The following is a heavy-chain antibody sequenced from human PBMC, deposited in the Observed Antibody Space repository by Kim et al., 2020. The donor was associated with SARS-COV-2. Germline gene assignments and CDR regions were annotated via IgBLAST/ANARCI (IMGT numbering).Heavy chain of an antibody. D-gene: IGHD6-6*01. V-gene: IGHV3-48*03. CDR3: ARDSHKSMAALSSFDY. CDR2: ISSSGSTI. J-gene: IGHJ4*02. Sequence: GGSLRLSCAASGFTFSSYEMNWVRQAPGKGLEWVSYISSSGSTIYYADSVKGRFTISRDNCKNSLYLQMNSLRAEDTAVYYCARDSHKSMAALSSFDYWGQGTLVTVSS. CDR1: GFTFSSYE.